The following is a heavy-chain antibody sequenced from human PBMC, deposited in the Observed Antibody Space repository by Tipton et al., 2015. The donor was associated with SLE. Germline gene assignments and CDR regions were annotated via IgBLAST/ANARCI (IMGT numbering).Heavy chain of an antibody. CDR1: GGSISRGGNY. CDR2: IYYTGST. D-gene: IGHD3-16*01. Sequence: TLSLTCTVSGGSISRGGNYWNWIRQHPGKGLEWIGYIYYTGSTDYNPSLKSRASISLDTSKNQFSLNLRSVTAADTAVNYCARDRNGILITFGGATTEALDIWGQGTMVTVSS. CDR3: ARDRNGILITFGGATTEALDI. J-gene: IGHJ3*02. V-gene: IGHV4-31*03.